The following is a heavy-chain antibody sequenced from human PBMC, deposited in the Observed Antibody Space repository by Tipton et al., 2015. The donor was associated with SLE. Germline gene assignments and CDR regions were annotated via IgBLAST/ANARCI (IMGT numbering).Heavy chain of an antibody. CDR1: GGSISSYY. V-gene: IGHV4-59*01. CDR2: IYYSGST. J-gene: IGHJ2*01. CDR3: ARFRAITMVRGVISWYFDL. D-gene: IGHD3-10*01. Sequence: LRLSCTVSGGSISSYYWSWIRQPPGKGLEWIGYIYYSGSTNYNPSLKSRVTISVDTSKNQFSLKLSSVTAADTAVYYCARFRAITMVRGVISWYFDLWGRGTLVTVS.